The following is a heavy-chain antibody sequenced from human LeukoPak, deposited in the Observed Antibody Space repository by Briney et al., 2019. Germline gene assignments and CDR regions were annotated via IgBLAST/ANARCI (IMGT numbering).Heavy chain of an antibody. V-gene: IGHV4-59*01. J-gene: IGHJ4*02. CDR2: IYYSGST. D-gene: IGHD4-17*01. Sequence: SETLSLTCTVSGGSLTSYCWSWIRQPPGKGLEWIGYIYYSGSTNYNPSLKSRLSISVDTSKNQFSLRLSSVTAADTAVYYCARVSAYADYAGTLDYRGQGTLVTVSS. CDR1: GGSLTSYC. CDR3: ARVSAYADYAGTLDY.